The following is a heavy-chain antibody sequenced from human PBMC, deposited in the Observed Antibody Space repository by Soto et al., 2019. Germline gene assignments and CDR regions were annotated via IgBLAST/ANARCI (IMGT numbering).Heavy chain of an antibody. CDR2: IRTNGGST. V-gene: IGHV3-64*01. D-gene: IGHD3-10*01. CDR1: GFTFSSYA. J-gene: IGHJ6*02. Sequence: EVQLVESGGGLVQPGGSLRLSCAASGFTFSSYAMHWVRQAPGKGLEYLSAIRTNGGSTYYANSVQGRFTISRDNSKNRLYLQMVSLRVEDMAVYYCARAGFWYGSGIYGYGIDVWGQGTTVAVSS. CDR3: ARAGFWYGSGIYGYGIDV.